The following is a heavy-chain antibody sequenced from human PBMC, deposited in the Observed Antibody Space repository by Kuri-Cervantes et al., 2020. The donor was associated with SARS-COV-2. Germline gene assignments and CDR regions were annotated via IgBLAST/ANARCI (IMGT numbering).Heavy chain of an antibody. Sequence: LRLSCTVSGGSISSGSYYWSWIRQPAGKGLEWIGRIYTSGSTNYNPSLKSRVTISVDTSKNQFSLKLSSVTAADTAVYHCASSGHKVAFDIWGQGTMVTVSS. J-gene: IGHJ3*02. D-gene: IGHD2-15*01. CDR2: IYTSGST. CDR1: GGSISSGSYY. V-gene: IGHV4-61*02. CDR3: ASSGHKVAFDI.